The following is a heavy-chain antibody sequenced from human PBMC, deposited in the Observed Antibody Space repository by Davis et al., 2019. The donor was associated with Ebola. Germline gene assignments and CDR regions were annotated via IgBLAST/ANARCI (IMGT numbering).Heavy chain of an antibody. V-gene: IGHV3-13*01. CDR3: ARDDSPGSGGAFDV. CDR1: GFSFSSYD. Sequence: GGSLRLSCAASGFSFSSYDMYWVRQVAGKGLEWVCGIGTAGDTYYADSVKGRFTISRENAKNSLYLQLSSLRVGDTAVYFCARDDSPGSGGAFDVWGRGTTVTVAS. J-gene: IGHJ3*01. D-gene: IGHD4-23*01. CDR2: IGTAGDT.